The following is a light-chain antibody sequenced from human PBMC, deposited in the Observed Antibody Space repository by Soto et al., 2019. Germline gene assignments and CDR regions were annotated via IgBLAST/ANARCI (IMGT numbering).Light chain of an antibody. CDR3: SSYTSRNTEV. Sequence: QSVLTQPASVSGSPGQSIAISCTGSSSDVGGYNYVSWYQQHPGKAPKLMIKDVTDRPSGVPDRFSASKSGNTASLTISGLQAEDDADYYCSSYTSRNTEVFGTGTKLTVL. CDR2: DVT. CDR1: SSDVGGYNY. J-gene: IGLJ1*01. V-gene: IGLV2-14*03.